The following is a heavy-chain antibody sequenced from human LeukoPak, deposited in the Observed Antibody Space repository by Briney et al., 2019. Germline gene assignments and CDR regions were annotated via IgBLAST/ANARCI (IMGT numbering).Heavy chain of an antibody. CDR2: INPNSGGT. CDR3: ARDGEGYSSGWYLGYYYYYYMDV. J-gene: IGHJ6*03. D-gene: IGHD6-19*01. Sequence: ASVKVSCKASGYTFTGYYMHWVRQAPGQGLEWMGRINPNSGGTNYAQKFQGRATMTRDTSISTAYMELSRLRSDDTAVYYCARDGEGYSSGWYLGYYYYYYMDVWGKGTTVTVSS. V-gene: IGHV1-2*06. CDR1: GYTFTGYY.